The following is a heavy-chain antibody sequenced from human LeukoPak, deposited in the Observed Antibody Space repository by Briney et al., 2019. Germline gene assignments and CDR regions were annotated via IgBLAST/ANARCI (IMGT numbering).Heavy chain of an antibody. V-gene: IGHV4-39*01. J-gene: IGHJ1*01. CDR3: ARRWYYDTSGQEYFQY. D-gene: IGHD3-22*01. CDR2: LYSSGTT. CDR1: GGSISSNSYY. Sequence: SETLSLTCIVSGGSISSNSYYWGWLRQPPGKGLEWIGSLYSSGTTYYNPSLKRRVILSVDTSKNQFSLKLSSVTAADTAMYYCARRWYYDTSGQEYFQYWGQGTLVTVSS.